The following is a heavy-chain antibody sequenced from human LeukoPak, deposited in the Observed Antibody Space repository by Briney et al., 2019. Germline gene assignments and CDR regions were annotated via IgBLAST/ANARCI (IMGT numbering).Heavy chain of an antibody. V-gene: IGHV4-61*05. CDR1: GGSISSSSYY. CDR2: IYHSGST. J-gene: IGHJ5*02. CDR3: ASLSGSQNWFDP. Sequence: SETLSLTCTVSGGSISSSSYYWGWIRQPPGTGLEWIGYIYHSGSTYYNPSLKSRVTISVDTSKNQFSLKLSSVTAADTAVYYCASLSGSQNWFDPWGQGTLVTVSS. D-gene: IGHD1-26*01.